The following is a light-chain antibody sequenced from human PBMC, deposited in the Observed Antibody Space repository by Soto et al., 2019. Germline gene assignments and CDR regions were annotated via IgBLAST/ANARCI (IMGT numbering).Light chain of an antibody. Sequence: QSVLTQPPSASGSPGQSVTISCTGTSSDVGGYNYVSWYQQYPGRAPKLMIYEVTKRPSGVPDRFSGSKSGNTASLTVSGPQAGEGGDYYRRLFAASKNFFFVVGGGTK. CDR2: EVT. J-gene: IGLJ2*01. CDR3: RLFAASKNFFFV. CDR1: SSDVGGYNY. V-gene: IGLV2-8*01.